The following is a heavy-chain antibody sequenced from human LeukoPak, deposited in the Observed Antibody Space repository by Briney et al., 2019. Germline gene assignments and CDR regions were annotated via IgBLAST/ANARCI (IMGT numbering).Heavy chain of an antibody. J-gene: IGHJ6*02. Sequence: SETLSLTCTVSTDSMITNTYYWVWIRQPPRRGLEWIANSYYTGGTQYSRGLTNRAPMCLDTSTNPLSLRLRAVTARDTDVDYCARRSYRAEVDVWGQRNSVTVSS. CDR3: ARRSYRAEVDV. V-gene: IGHV4-39*01. CDR2: SYYTGGT. D-gene: IGHD3-10*01. CDR1: TDSMITNTYY.